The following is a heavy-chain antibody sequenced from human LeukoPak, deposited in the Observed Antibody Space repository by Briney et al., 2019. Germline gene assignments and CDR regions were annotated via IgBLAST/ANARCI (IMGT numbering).Heavy chain of an antibody. V-gene: IGHV3-30*02. Sequence: GGSLRLSCAASGFTFSSYGMHWVRQAPGKGLEWVAVIWYDGSNKYYADSVKGRFTISRDNSKNTLYLQMNSLKAEDTAVYYCAKVLYCSSTSCYEGFDYWGQGTLVTVSS. CDR3: AKVLYCSSTSCYEGFDY. D-gene: IGHD2-2*01. CDR2: IWYDGSNK. CDR1: GFTFSSYG. J-gene: IGHJ4*02.